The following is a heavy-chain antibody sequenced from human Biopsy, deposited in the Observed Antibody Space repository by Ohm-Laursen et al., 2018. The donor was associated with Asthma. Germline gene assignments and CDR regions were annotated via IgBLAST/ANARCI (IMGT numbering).Heavy chain of an antibody. D-gene: IGHD4-17*01. CDR3: ARHPNNGDYSYWYFDL. V-gene: IGHV4-39*01. Sequence: SDTLSLTCTISGFSMDTNSYFWGWIRQPPGKGLEWIGGVFYTGITYYNPSLESRVTVSVDTSKSQFFLEVNSVTAPDTAVYYCARHPNNGDYSYWYFDLWGRGTLVTVSS. J-gene: IGHJ2*01. CDR1: GFSMDTNSYF. CDR2: VFYTGIT.